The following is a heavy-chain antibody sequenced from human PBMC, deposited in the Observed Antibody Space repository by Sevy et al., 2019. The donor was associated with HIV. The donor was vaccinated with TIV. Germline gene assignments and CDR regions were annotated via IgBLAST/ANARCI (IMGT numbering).Heavy chain of an antibody. CDR1: GFTLSSYS. Sequence: GGSLRLSCAVSGFTLSSYSMNWVRQAPGKGLEWVSYISSSSSCIYYDDSVNGRFTISRDNAKNSRYLQMNSLRDEDTAVYYCARAESYYEGRNFDSWGQGTLVTVSS. J-gene: IGHJ4*02. D-gene: IGHD1-26*01. CDR3: ARAESYYEGRNFDS. V-gene: IGHV3-48*02. CDR2: ISSSSSCI.